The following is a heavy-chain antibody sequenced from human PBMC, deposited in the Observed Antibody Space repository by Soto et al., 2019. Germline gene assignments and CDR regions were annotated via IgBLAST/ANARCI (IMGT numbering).Heavy chain of an antibody. Sequence: GGSLRLSCTASGFAFGDYAMSWFRQAPGKGLEWVGFIRGKAYGGTTEYAASVKGRFTISRDDSKSIAYLQMNSLKTEDTAVYYCTRDGRVAVAGYIDYWGQGTLVTVSS. J-gene: IGHJ4*02. CDR3: TRDGRVAVAGYIDY. V-gene: IGHV3-49*03. CDR2: IRGKAYGGTT. D-gene: IGHD6-19*01. CDR1: GFAFGDYA.